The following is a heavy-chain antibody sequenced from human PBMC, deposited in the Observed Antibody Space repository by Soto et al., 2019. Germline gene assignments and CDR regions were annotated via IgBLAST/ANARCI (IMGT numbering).Heavy chain of an antibody. V-gene: IGHV3-23*03. J-gene: IGHJ4*02. CDR3: ARRTNGYFGY. D-gene: IGHD2-8*01. CDR1: GFTFSDYT. CDR2: ILADYNT. Sequence: EVQLLESGGGLVQPGVSLTLSCAASGFTFSDYTMSWVRQAPGKVLECISVILADYNTYYTDSVRGRFTISRDNSKNTLYLEMNSLRAEDTAVYYCARRTNGYFGYWGQGALVTVSS.